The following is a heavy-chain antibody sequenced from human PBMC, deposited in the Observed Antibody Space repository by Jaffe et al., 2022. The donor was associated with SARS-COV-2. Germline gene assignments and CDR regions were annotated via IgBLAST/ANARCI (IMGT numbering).Heavy chain of an antibody. CDR2: IYGGGST. Sequence: EVQLVESGGGLVQPGGSLRLSCVASGFTVSSNYMSWVRQAPGKGLEWVSVIYGGGSTYYADSVKGRFTISRDNSKNTLYLQMNSLRAEDTAVYYCARDQGSRKRAFDYWGQGTLVTVSS. CDR1: GFTVSSNY. CDR3: ARDQGSRKRAFDY. V-gene: IGHV3-66*02. J-gene: IGHJ4*02. D-gene: IGHD6-13*01.